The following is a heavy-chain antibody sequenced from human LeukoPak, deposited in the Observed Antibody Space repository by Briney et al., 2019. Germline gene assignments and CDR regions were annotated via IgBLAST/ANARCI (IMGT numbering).Heavy chain of an antibody. V-gene: IGHV1-2*02. CDR1: GYTFTGYY. J-gene: IGHJ4*02. CDR3: ARALYGVRYFDY. Sequence: ASVKVSCKASGYTFTGYYMHWVRQAPRQGLEWMGWINPNSGGTNYAQKFQGRVTMTRDTSISTAYMELSRLRSDDTAVYYCARALYGVRYFDYWGQGTLVTVSS. CDR2: INPNSGGT. D-gene: IGHD4-17*01.